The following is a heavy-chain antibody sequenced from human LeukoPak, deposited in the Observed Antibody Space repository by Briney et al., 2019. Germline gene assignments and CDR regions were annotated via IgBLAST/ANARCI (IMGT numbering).Heavy chain of an antibody. CDR3: AAGVYYDSSGPWFDP. CDR1: GFTFTSSA. CDR2: IVVGSGNT. D-gene: IGHD3-22*01. Sequence: GASVKVSRKASGFTFTSSAMQWVRQARGQRLEWIGWIVVGSGNTNYAQKFQERVTITRDMSTSTAYMELSSLRSEDTAVYYCAAGVYYDSSGPWFDPWGQGTLVTVSS. J-gene: IGHJ5*02. V-gene: IGHV1-58*02.